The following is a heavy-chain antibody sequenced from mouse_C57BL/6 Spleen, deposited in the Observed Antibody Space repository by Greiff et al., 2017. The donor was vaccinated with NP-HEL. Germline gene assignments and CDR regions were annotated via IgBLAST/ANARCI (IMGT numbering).Heavy chain of an antibody. CDR2: ISDGGSYT. V-gene: IGHV5-4*01. D-gene: IGHD2-3*01. CDR3: ASYDGYYYAMDY. CDR1: GFTFSSYA. Sequence: EVHLVESGGGLVKPGGSLKLSCAASGFTFSSYAMSWVRQTPEKRLEWVATISDGGSYTYYPDNVKGRFTISRDNAKNNLYLQMSHLKSEDTAMYYCASYDGYYYAMDYWGQGTSVTVSS. J-gene: IGHJ4*01.